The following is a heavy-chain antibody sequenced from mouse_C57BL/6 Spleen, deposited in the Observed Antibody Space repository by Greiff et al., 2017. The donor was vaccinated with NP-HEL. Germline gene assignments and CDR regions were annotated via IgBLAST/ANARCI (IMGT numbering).Heavy chain of an antibody. V-gene: IGHV2-3*01. CDR2: IWGDGST. J-gene: IGHJ4*01. CDR3: AKIPFITTVVATNYYAMDY. CDR1: GFSLTSYG. Sequence: VQLQESGPGLVAPSQSLSITCTVSGFSLTSYGVSWVRQPPGKGLEWLGVIWGDGSTNYHSALISRLSISKDNSKSQVFLKLNSLQTDDTATYYCAKIPFITTVVATNYYAMDYWGQGTSVTVSS. D-gene: IGHD1-1*01.